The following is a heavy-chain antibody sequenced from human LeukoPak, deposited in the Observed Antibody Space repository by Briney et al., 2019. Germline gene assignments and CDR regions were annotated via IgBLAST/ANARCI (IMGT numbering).Heavy chain of an antibody. CDR3: ARDYDFWSGYYSPTRGYFGY. CDR1: GFTFSNYW. Sequence: GGSLRLSCAASGFTFSNYWMNWVRQAPGKGLEWVANIKQDGGEKSYVDSVKGRFTISGDNAKNSLHLQMNSLRAEDTAVYYCARDYDFWSGYYSPTRGYFGYWGQGTLVTVSS. V-gene: IGHV3-7*01. D-gene: IGHD3-3*01. J-gene: IGHJ4*02. CDR2: IKQDGGEK.